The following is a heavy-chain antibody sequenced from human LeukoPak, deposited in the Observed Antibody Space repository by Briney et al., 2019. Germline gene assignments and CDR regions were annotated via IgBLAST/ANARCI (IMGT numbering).Heavy chain of an antibody. CDR3: ARGSLDYLGYYYYGMDV. V-gene: IGHV1-69*04. J-gene: IGHJ6*02. Sequence: ASVKVSCKASGGTFSSYAISWVRQASGQGLEWMGRIIPILGIANYAQKFQGRVTITADKSTSTAYMELSSLRSEDTAVYYCARGSLDYLGYYYYGMDVWGQGTTVTVSS. CDR2: IIPILGIA. D-gene: IGHD4-11*01. CDR1: GGTFSSYA.